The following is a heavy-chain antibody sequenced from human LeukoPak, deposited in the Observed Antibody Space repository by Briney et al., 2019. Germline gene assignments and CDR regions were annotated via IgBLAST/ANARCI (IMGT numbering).Heavy chain of an antibody. CDR2: IYFSGST. CDR3: ARLRYSGYVKYYFDY. J-gene: IGHJ4*02. CDR1: GGSISSYY. Sequence: SETLSLTCTVSGGSISSYYWSWIRQPPGKGLECIGYIYFSGSTNYSPSLKSRVTISVDTSKNQFSLKLTSVTAADTAAYYCARLRYSGYVKYYFDYWGQGALVTVSS. V-gene: IGHV4-59*01. D-gene: IGHD5-12*01.